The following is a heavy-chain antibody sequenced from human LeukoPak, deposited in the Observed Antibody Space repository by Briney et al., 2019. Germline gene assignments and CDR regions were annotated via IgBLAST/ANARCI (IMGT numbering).Heavy chain of an antibody. V-gene: IGHV3-11*01. J-gene: IGHJ4*02. CDR1: GFTFSDYY. Sequence: GGSLRLSCAASGFTFSDYYMSWIRQAPGKGLEWVSYISSSGSTIYYADSVKGRFTISRDNAKNSLYLQMNSLRAEDTAVYYCASIWFGEPRLPDYWGQGTLVTVSS. CDR3: ASIWFGEPRLPDY. D-gene: IGHD3-10*01. CDR2: ISSSGSTI.